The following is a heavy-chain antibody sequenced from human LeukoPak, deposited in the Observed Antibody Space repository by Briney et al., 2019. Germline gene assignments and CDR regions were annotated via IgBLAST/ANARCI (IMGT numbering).Heavy chain of an antibody. CDR2: ISPGGGPT. J-gene: IGHJ4*02. D-gene: IGHD6-19*01. CDR1: GFTFSSYE. V-gene: IGHV3-23*01. Sequence: GGSLRLSCAASGFTFSSYEMNWVRQAPGKGLEWVSGISPGGGPTYYADSVKGRFTISRDDSKNTLYLQMNNLRAEDTAVYYCASYSSLDYWGQGTLVTVSS. CDR3: ASYSSLDY.